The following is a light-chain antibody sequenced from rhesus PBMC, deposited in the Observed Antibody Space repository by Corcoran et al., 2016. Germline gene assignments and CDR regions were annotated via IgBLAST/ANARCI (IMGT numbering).Light chain of an antibody. CDR3: SSYAGSNTYI. CDR1: SNDVGGYDY. CDR2: EGG. V-gene: IGLV2-23*01. Sequence: QAALTQPPSVSGSPGQSVTISCTGTSNDVGGYDYVSWYQQHPGTAPKLMIYEGGKRPSGVSDRFSGSKSGNTASLTISGLQAEDEANYYCSSYAGSNTYIFGAGTRLTVL. J-gene: IGLJ1*01.